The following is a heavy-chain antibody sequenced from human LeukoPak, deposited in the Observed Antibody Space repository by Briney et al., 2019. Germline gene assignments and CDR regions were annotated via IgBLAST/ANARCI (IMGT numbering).Heavy chain of an antibody. CDR1: GGSFSGYY. D-gene: IGHD2-21*02. Sequence: PSETLSLTCAVYGGSFSGYYWSWIRQPPGKGLEWIGEINHSGSTNYNPSLKSRVTISVDTSKNQFSLKLSAVTAADTAVYYCARDGHIVVVTQGGFDYWGQGTLVTVSS. J-gene: IGHJ4*02. V-gene: IGHV4-34*01. CDR2: INHSGST. CDR3: ARDGHIVVVTQGGFDY.